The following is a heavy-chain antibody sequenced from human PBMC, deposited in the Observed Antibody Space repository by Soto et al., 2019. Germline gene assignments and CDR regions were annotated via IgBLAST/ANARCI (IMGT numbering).Heavy chain of an antibody. Sequence: PGGSLRLSCAASGFTFSSYAMSWVRQAPGKGLEWVSAISGGGGSTYYADSVKGRFTISRDNAKNTVYLQMNSLRAEDTAVYYCVRDDVGVGIDYWGLGTLVTVSS. V-gene: IGHV3-23*01. CDR1: GFTFSSYA. J-gene: IGHJ4*02. CDR2: ISGGGGST. CDR3: VRDDVGVGIDY. D-gene: IGHD1-26*01.